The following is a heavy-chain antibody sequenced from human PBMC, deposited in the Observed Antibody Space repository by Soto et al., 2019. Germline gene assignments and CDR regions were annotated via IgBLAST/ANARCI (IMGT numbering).Heavy chain of an antibody. Sequence: QVQLVESGGGVVQPGRSLRLSCAASGFTFSSYGMHWVRQAPGKGLEWVAVISYDGSNKYYADSVKGRFTISRDNSKNTLYLQMNSLTAEDTAVYYCAKDFAYYYDSSGYHSGYWGQGTLVTVSS. CDR1: GFTFSSYG. J-gene: IGHJ4*02. V-gene: IGHV3-30*18. CDR2: ISYDGSNK. D-gene: IGHD3-22*01. CDR3: AKDFAYYYDSSGYHSGY.